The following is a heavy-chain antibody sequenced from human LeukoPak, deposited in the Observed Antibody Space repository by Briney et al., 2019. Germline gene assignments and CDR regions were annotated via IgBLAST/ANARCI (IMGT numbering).Heavy chain of an antibody. D-gene: IGHD1-1*01. V-gene: IGHV6-1*01. CDR3: ARENWNDVFVHYYYMDV. Sequence: SQTLSLTCAISGDSVSSNSAAWNWIRQSPSRGLEWLGRTYYRSKWYNDYAVSVKSRITINPDTSKNQFSLQPNSVTPEDTAVYYCARENWNDVFVHYYYMDVWGKGTTVTVSS. CDR2: TYYRSKWYN. J-gene: IGHJ6*03. CDR1: GDSVSSNSAA.